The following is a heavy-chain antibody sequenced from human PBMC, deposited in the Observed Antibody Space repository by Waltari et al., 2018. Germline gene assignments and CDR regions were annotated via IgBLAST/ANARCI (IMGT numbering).Heavy chain of an antibody. CDR3: VRFIRLQLDWFDP. V-gene: IGHV4-59*08. CDR2: IYYTGST. CDR1: VGSISCYY. Sequence: QVQLQESGPGLVKPSETLSLTCAVSVGSISCYYWSWIRQPQGRGMEWIGYIYYTGSTNYNPSLKSRVTISRDTPKNQFSLRLSSVTATDTAVYYCVRFIRLQLDWFDPWGQGALVTVSS. D-gene: IGHD4-4*01. J-gene: IGHJ5*02.